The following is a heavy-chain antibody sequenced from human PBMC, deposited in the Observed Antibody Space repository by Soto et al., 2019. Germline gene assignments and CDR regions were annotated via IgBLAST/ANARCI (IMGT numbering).Heavy chain of an antibody. CDR1: GFTFSSYA. Sequence: EVQLLESGGGLVQPGGSLRLSCAASGFTFSSYAMSWVRQAPGKGLEWVSAISGSGGSTYYADSVKGRFTISRDNSKNTLYLQMNNLRAEDTAVYYCAGGGGYDSSGYYYLEYFQHWGQGTLVTVSS. CDR2: ISGSGGST. V-gene: IGHV3-23*01. D-gene: IGHD3-22*01. CDR3: AGGGGYDSSGYYYLEYFQH. J-gene: IGHJ1*01.